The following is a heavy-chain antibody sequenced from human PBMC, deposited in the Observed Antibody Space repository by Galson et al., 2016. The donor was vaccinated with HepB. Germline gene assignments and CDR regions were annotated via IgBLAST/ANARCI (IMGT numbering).Heavy chain of an antibody. CDR2: LVPIVNLA. CDR1: GGTFGTYT. J-gene: IGHJ5*02. D-gene: IGHD2-21*02. Sequence: SVKVSCKASGGTFGTYTLNWLRQTPGKGPEWMGRLVPIVNLANYVQRLQGRLTITADTSTSTTYMELTSLTSEDTAIYYGASSLVPTASRFDPWGQGTLVTGSA. CDR3: ASSLVPTASRFDP. V-gene: IGHV1-69*02.